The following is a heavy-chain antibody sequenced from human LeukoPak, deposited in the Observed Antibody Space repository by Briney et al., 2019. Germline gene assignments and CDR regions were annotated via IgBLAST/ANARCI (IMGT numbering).Heavy chain of an antibody. J-gene: IGHJ4*02. V-gene: IGHV3-7*01. Sequence: GGSLRLSCAASGFTFSSYWMSWVRHAPGKGPEWVANIKPDGSERYYVDSVKGRFTISRDNAKNSLFLQMNNLRAEDTAVYYCARDGDSSGYYYSYGYWGQGTLVTVSS. CDR1: GFTFSSYW. CDR3: ARDGDSSGYYYSYGY. CDR2: IKPDGSER. D-gene: IGHD3-22*01.